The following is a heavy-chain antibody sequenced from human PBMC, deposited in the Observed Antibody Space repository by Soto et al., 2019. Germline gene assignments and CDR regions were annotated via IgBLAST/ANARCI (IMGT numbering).Heavy chain of an antibody. V-gene: IGHV1-69*13. CDR2: IIPIFGTA. Sequence: VASVKVSCKASGGTFSSYAISWVRQAPGQGLEWMGGIIPIFGTANYAQKFQGRVTITADESTSTAYMELSSLRSEDTAVYYCAMSSIVVVPAATNYYYGMDVWGQGTTVTVSS. CDR1: GGTFSSYA. J-gene: IGHJ6*02. CDR3: AMSSIVVVPAATNYYYGMDV. D-gene: IGHD2-2*01.